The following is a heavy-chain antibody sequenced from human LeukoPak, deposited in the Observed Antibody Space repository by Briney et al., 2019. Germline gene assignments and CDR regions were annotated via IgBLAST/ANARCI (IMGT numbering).Heavy chain of an antibody. Sequence: SETLSLTCTVSGGSITSDYWSWIRQPPGKGLEWIGYISYSGSTSYDPSLKSRVTISGDSSKKQFSLKLSSVTAADTAVYYCARFYHDSRGYWYYFDYWGQGTLVTVSS. J-gene: IGHJ4*02. V-gene: IGHV4-59*08. CDR1: GGSITSDY. CDR2: ISYSGST. D-gene: IGHD3-22*01. CDR3: ARFYHDSRGYWYYFDY.